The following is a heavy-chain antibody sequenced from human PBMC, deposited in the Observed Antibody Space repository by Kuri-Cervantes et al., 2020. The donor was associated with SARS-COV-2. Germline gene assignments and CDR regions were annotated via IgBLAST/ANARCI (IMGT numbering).Heavy chain of an antibody. J-gene: IGHJ4*02. Sequence: GESLKISCAASGYTFSSYSMYWVRQAPGKGLEWVSYISSSSSTIYYADSVKGRFTISRDNAKNSLYLQMNSLRDEDTAVYYCARDGGGYYDSSGYYGQLGFDYWGQGTLVTVSS. D-gene: IGHD3-22*01. CDR3: ARDGGGYYDSSGYYGQLGFDY. CDR1: GYTFSSYS. V-gene: IGHV3-48*02. CDR2: ISSSSSTI.